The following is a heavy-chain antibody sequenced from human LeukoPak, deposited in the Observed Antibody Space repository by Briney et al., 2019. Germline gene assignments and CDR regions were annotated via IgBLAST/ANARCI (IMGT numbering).Heavy chain of an antibody. Sequence: GASVRVSCKASGNTFAGYYVHWVRQAPGQGLERMGWINTHSGATNYAQHFQGRVTMTTDTSVTTAYMDLDGLKSDDAAVYFCARGPIGGLRKGFDIWGQGTLVTVSS. D-gene: IGHD1-26*01. CDR3: ARGPIGGLRKGFDI. J-gene: IGHJ4*02. V-gene: IGHV1-2*02. CDR1: GNTFAGYY. CDR2: INTHSGAT.